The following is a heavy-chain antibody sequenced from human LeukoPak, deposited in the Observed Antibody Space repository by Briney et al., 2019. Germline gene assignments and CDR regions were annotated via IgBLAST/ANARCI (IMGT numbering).Heavy chain of an antibody. CDR2: IYYSGST. CDR1: GGSISSYY. Sequence: MSSETLSLTCTVSGGSISSYYWSWIRQPPGKGLEWIGYIYYSGSTNYNPSLKSRVTISVDTSKNQFSLKLSSVTAADTAVYYCARWAQIGESGFDPWGQGTLVTVSS. D-gene: IGHD3-10*01. J-gene: IGHJ5*02. V-gene: IGHV4-59*01. CDR3: ARWAQIGESGFDP.